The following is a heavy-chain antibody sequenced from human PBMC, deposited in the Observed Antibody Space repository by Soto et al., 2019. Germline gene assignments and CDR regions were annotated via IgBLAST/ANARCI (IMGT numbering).Heavy chain of an antibody. CDR2: AHHSGRT. CDR1: GGSFSGYY. CDR3: ARGGYVYDSSGYYYDY. J-gene: IGHJ4*02. Sequence: ASETLSLTCAVYGGSFSGYYWSWIRQPPGKGLEWTGEAHHSGRTNYNPSLKSRVTISVDTSKNQFSLKLSSVTAADTAVYYCARGGYVYDSSGYYYDYWGQGTLVTVSS. D-gene: IGHD3-22*01. V-gene: IGHV4-34*01.